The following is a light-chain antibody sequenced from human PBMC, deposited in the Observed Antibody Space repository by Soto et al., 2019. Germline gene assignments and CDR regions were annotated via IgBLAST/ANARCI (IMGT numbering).Light chain of an antibody. CDR3: QQRSDWPPVT. V-gene: IGKV3-11*01. CDR2: DAF. J-gene: IGKJ4*01. CDR1: QSVGSY. Sequence: EIVLTQSPATLSLSPGERATLSCRASQSVGSYLAWYQQKPGQAPRLLIYDAFNRATGIPARFSGSGSGTDFTLTISRLEPEDFAVYYCQQRSDWPPVTFGGGTKAEIK.